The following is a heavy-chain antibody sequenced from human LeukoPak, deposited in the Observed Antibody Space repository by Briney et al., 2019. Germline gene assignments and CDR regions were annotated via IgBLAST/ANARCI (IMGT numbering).Heavy chain of an antibody. CDR2: IYYSGST. Sequence: SETLSLTCTVSGGSISSGDYYWSWIRQPPGKGLEWIGYIYYSGSTYYNPSLKSRVTISVDTSKNQFSLKLSSVTAADTAVYYCAREVAAAYYYDYWGQGTLVTVSS. J-gene: IGHJ4*02. CDR3: AREVAAAYYYDY. D-gene: IGHD6-13*01. CDR1: GGSISSGDYY. V-gene: IGHV4-30-4*08.